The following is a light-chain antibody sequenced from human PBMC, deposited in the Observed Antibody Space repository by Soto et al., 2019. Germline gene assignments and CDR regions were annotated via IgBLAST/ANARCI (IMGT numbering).Light chain of an antibody. J-gene: IGKJ1*01. CDR1: QSVLYSSNNKNY. CDR2: WAS. V-gene: IGKV4-1*01. Sequence: DIVMTQSPDSLAVSLGVRATINCKSSQSVLYSSNNKNYLAWYQQKPGQPPKLLIYWASTRESGVPDRFSGSGSGTDFTLTISSLQAEDVAVYYCQQYYRPWTFGQGTKVEIK. CDR3: QQYYRPWT.